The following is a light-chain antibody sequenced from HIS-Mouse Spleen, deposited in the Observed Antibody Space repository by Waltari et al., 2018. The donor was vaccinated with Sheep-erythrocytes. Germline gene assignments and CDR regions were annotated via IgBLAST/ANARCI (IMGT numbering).Light chain of an antibody. J-gene: IGLJ3*02. CDR3: CSYAGSSTPWV. Sequence: QSALTQPASVSGSPGQSITISCTGTSSDVGSYNLVSWYQQHPGKAPKLKHYEGSKRPSGVSNRFSGYKSGNTASLTISGLQAEDEADYYCCSYAGSSTPWVFGGGTKLTVL. CDR1: SSDVGSYNL. CDR2: EGS. V-gene: IGLV2-23*01.